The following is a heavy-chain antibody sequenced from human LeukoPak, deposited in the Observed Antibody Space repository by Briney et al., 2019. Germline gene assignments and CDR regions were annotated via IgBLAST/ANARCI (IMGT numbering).Heavy chain of an antibody. CDR2: IYGSGST. Sequence: SETLSLTCIVSGGSINNYYWSWIRQPPGKGLEWIGHIYGSGSTNYNPSLKSRVTLSVDTSKNQFSLKLSSVTAADTAVYYCAREGTSGTHLNWFDPWGQGTLVTVSS. J-gene: IGHJ5*02. V-gene: IGHV4-59*01. CDR3: AREGTSGTHLNWFDP. CDR1: GGSINNYY. D-gene: IGHD1-1*01.